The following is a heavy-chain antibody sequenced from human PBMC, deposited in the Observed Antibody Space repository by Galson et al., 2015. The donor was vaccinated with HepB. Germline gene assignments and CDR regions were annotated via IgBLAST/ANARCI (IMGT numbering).Heavy chain of an antibody. V-gene: IGHV3-74*01. Sequence: SLRLSCAASGYTFSNNWMHWVRQAPGKGLVWVSRIVSDGTGTTYADFVKGRFTVSRDNAKNTLYLQMNSLRTEDTAVYYCARGRYYGLDVWGQGTTVTVSS. CDR3: ARGRYYGLDV. J-gene: IGHJ6*02. CDR2: IVSDGTGT. CDR1: GYTFSNNW.